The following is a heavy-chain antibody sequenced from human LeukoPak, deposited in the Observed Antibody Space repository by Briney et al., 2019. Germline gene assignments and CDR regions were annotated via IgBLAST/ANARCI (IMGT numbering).Heavy chain of an antibody. CDR3: AKGSSGYFADL. Sequence: GGSLRLSCTASGFIFSNFGLMWVRQAPGKGLEWVSAISNDGGGTTYADFVKGRFTISRDNSKNTLFLQMNSLRAEDTALYYCAKGSSGYFADLWGQGTLVTVSS. J-gene: IGHJ5*02. CDR2: ISNDGGGT. V-gene: IGHV3-23*01. CDR1: GFIFSNFG. D-gene: IGHD3-22*01.